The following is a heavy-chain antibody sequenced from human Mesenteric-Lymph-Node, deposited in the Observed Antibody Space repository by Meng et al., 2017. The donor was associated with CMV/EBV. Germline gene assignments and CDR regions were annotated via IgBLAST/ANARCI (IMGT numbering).Heavy chain of an antibody. D-gene: IGHD1-26*01. CDR3: ARHTSNYYGMDV. CDR1: GYRITTYW. J-gene: IGHJ6*02. CDR2: IYAGDSDT. Sequence: GESLKISCKGSGYRITTYWIGWVRQMPGKGLEWMGIIYAGDSDTRYSPSFQGQVTISVDESISTAYLQWTSLKASDTAMYYCARHTSNYYGMDVWGHGTTVTVSS. V-gene: IGHV5-51*01.